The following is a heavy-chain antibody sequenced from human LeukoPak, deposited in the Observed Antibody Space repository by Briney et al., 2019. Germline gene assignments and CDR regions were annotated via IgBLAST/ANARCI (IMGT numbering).Heavy chain of an antibody. V-gene: IGHV3-53*01. Sequence: GGSLRLSCAASGLTVSSNCMSWVRQAPGKGLEWVSFIYSGGSTYYTDSVKGRFTISRDNSKNTLYLQMNSLRAEDTAVYYCAKALAVAGKVHYFDYWGQGTLVTVSS. CDR1: GLTVSSNC. CDR3: AKALAVAGKVHYFDY. D-gene: IGHD6-19*01. J-gene: IGHJ4*02. CDR2: IYSGGST.